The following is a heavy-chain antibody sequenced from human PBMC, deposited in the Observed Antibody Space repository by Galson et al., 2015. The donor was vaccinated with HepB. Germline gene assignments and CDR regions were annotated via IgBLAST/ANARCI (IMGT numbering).Heavy chain of an antibody. CDR2: ISSSSDYT. V-gene: IGHV3-11*06. Sequence: SLRLSCAASGFTFSDYHMTWVRQAPGKGLEWVSYISSSSDYTNYVDSVKGRFTISRDNTKKSLFLHMNSLRAEDTAVYYCARDRLPITIFGVAVAWENAFDIWGQGTMVIVSS. CDR3: ARDRLPITIFGVAVAWENAFDI. D-gene: IGHD3-3*01. J-gene: IGHJ3*02. CDR1: GFTFSDYH.